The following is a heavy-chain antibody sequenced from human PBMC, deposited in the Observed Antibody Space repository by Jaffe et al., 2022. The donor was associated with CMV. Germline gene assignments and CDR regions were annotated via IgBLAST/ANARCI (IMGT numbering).Heavy chain of an antibody. CDR1: GYTFTDYY. V-gene: IGHV1-2*02. CDR2: INPNSGGA. CDR3: ATDSLTTRGGRQKPNDN. Sequence: QVQLVQSGAEVKKPGASVKVSCKASGYTFTDYYMHWVRQAPGQGLEWMGWINPNSGGAKYAQNFQGRVTMTRDTSISTAYMELTRLISDDTAVYYCATDSLTTRGGRQKPNDNWGQGTLVTVSS. J-gene: IGHJ4*02. D-gene: IGHD4-17*01.